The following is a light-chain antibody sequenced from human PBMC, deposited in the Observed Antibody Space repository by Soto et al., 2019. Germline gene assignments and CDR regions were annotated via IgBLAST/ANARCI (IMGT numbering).Light chain of an antibody. V-gene: IGKV2-28*01. Sequence: DIVMTQSPLSLPVTPGEPASISCRSSQNLLHSNGYNYLNWYLQKPGQSPQVLIYLGSNRASGVPDRFSVSGSGTDFTLKISRVEAEDVGVYYCMQALQTPITFGPGTRLDIK. J-gene: IGKJ5*01. CDR3: MQALQTPIT. CDR1: QNLLHSNGYNY. CDR2: LGS.